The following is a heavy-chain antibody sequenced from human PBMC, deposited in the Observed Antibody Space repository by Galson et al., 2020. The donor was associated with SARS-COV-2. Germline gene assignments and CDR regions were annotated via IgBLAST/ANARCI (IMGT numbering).Heavy chain of an antibody. CDR2: ISAYNGYT. CDR1: GYFFTSFG. Sequence: ASVKVSCKTSGYFFTSFGISWVRQAPGQGLEWMGWISAYNGYTNYAQKFQGRITLTTDTPTGTGYLELRSLRSDDTAMYYCARDERVSSGLYRDVDYWGQGTLVTVSS. V-gene: IGHV1-18*01. D-gene: IGHD3-16*02. CDR3: ARDERVSSGLYRDVDY. J-gene: IGHJ4*02.